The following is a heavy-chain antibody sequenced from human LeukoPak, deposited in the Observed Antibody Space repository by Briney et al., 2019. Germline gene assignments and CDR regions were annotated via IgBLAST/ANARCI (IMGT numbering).Heavy chain of an antibody. V-gene: IGHV4-59*01. CDR3: ARASDAFDI. CDR1: GDSISSYY. J-gene: IGHJ3*02. CDR2: IYYSGST. Sequence: SETLSLTCTVSGDSISSYYKSWIRQPQGKGLEWIGYIYYSGSTNYNPSLKSRVTISVDTSKNQFSLKLSSVTAADTAVYYCARASDAFDIWGQGTMVTVSS.